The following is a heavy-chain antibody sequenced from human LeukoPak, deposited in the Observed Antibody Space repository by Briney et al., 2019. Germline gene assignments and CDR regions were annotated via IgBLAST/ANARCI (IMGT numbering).Heavy chain of an antibody. Sequence: ASVKVSCNASGYTHTGNYMHWVRQAPGHRLEWIEWINPNSDGTTYAQKFQGRVTMTRETSISTAYMELSRLRSDDTAVYYCARGSSGWYAHWDYYYMDVWGKGTTVTISS. J-gene: IGHJ6*03. CDR2: INPNSDGT. CDR1: GYTHTGNY. V-gene: IGHV1-2*02. D-gene: IGHD6-19*01. CDR3: ARGSSGWYAHWDYYYMDV.